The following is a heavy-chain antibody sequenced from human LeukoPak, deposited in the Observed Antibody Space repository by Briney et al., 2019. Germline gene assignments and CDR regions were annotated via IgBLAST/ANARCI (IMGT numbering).Heavy chain of an antibody. CDR3: ARDRAVANIGQLSPFHY. V-gene: IGHV3-48*03. D-gene: IGHD6-19*01. CDR2: ITTNGNSI. J-gene: IGHJ4*02. CDR1: GFPFSSYG. Sequence: PGGSLRLSCAASGFPFSSYGMHWVRQAPGKGLEWLSFITTNGNSIYYADSVRGRFTISRGDAKNSLYLQINSLRAEDTAVYYCARDRAVANIGQLSPFHYCGQGTRVTVSS.